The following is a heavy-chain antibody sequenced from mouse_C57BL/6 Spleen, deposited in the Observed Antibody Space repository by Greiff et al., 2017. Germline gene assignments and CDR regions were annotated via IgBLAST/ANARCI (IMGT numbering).Heavy chain of an antibody. J-gene: IGHJ4*01. V-gene: IGHV1-18*01. CDR2: INPNNGGT. CDR1: GYTFTDYN. CDR3: AREGYVPGYAMDY. Sequence: VQLQQSGPELVKPGASVTIPCKASGYTFTDYNMDWVKQSHGKSLEWIGDINPNNGGTIYNQKFKGKATLTVDKSSSTAYMELRSLTSEDTAVYYCAREGYVPGYAMDYWGQGTSVTVSS.